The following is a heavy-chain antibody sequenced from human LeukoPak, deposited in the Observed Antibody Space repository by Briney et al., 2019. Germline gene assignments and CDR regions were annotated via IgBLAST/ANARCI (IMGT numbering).Heavy chain of an antibody. CDR1: GFTVSSNY. Sequence: PGGSLRLSCAASGFTVSSNYMSWVRQAPGKGLEWVSVIYSGGSTYYADSVKGRFTISRDNSKNTLYLQMNSLRAEDPAVYYCARDLPICSGGSCYTGPFDYWGQGTLVTVSS. CDR3: ARDLPICSGGSCYTGPFDY. V-gene: IGHV3-53*01. CDR2: IYSGGST. D-gene: IGHD2-15*01. J-gene: IGHJ4*02.